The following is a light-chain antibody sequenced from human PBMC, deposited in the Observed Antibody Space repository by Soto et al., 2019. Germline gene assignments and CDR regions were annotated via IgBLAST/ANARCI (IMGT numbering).Light chain of an antibody. Sequence: DIQMTQSPSTLSASVGDRVTITCRASQSISSWLAWYQQKPGKAPKFLIYDASSLESGVPSRFSGSGSGTEFTLTISSLQPDDVATYYCQQYNSYPITFGPGTKVDVK. V-gene: IGKV1-5*01. CDR1: QSISSW. CDR2: DAS. CDR3: QQYNSYPIT. J-gene: IGKJ3*01.